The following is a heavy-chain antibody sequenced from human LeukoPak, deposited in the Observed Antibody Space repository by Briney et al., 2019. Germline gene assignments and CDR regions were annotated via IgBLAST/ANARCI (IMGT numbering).Heavy chain of an antibody. CDR2: ICGSGGST. V-gene: IGHV3-23*01. J-gene: IGHJ4*02. CDR1: RFTFSSYV. CDR3: SKDRRDWGVSPFGY. D-gene: IGHD2-21*02. Sequence: GGSLRLSCADSRFTFSSYVMSWVRQAPGKGLERVSGICGSGGSTYYADSVKGRFTISRDTSRKTLYLQMKSLRDEGTAASFSSKDRRDWGVSPFGYWGQGTLVPGSS.